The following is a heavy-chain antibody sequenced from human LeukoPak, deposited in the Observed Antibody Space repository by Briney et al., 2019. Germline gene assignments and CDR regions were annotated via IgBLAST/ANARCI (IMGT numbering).Heavy chain of an antibody. CDR3: ARGAVAAYSFVY. D-gene: IGHD6-19*01. CDR1: GFTFSDYY. V-gene: IGHV3-11*01. Sequence: GGSLRLSCAASGFTFSDYYMSWIRQAPGKGLEWVSYISSSGSTIYYADSVKGRFTISRDNAKNSLYLQMTRLRAEDTAVYYCARGAVAAYSFVYWGQGPLVTVSS. J-gene: IGHJ4*02. CDR2: ISSSGSTI.